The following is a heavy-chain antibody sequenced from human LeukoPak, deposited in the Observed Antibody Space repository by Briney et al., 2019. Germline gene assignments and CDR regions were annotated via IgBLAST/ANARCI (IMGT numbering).Heavy chain of an antibody. J-gene: IGHJ5*02. CDR3: ARVLLWFGTFDP. CDR1: GFTVSSNY. D-gene: IGHD3-10*01. CDR2: IYSGGST. V-gene: IGHV3-53*01. Sequence: PGGSLRLSCAASGFTVSSNYMSWVRQAPGKGLEWVSVIYSGGSTYYADSVKGRFTISRDNSKNTLYLQMNSLRAEDTAVYYWARVLLWFGTFDPWGQGTLVTVSS.